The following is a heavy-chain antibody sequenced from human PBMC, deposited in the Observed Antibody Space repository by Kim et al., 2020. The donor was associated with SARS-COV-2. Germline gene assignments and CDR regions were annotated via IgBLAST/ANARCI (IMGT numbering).Heavy chain of an antibody. V-gene: IGHV4-59*13. CDR3: ARARRWLQLKDAFDI. Sequence: SETLSLTCTVSGGSISSYYWSWIRQPPGKGLEWIGYIYYSGSTNYNPSLKSRVTISVDTSKNQFSLKLSSVTAADTAVYYCARARRWLQLKDAFDIWGQGTMVTVSS. CDR2: IYYSGST. J-gene: IGHJ3*02. CDR1: GGSISSYY. D-gene: IGHD5-12*01.